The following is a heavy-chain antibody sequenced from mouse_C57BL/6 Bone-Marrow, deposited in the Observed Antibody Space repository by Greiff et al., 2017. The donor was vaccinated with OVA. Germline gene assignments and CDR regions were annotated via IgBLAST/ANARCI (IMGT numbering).Heavy chain of an antibody. CDR2: ISGGGGNT. J-gene: IGHJ4*01. CDR3: ARQGWDEGSCAMDY. D-gene: IGHD4-1*01. V-gene: IGHV5-9*01. Sequence: EVQGVESGGGLVKPGGSLKLSCAASGFTFSSYTMSWVRQTPEKRLEWVATISGGGGNTYYPDSVKGRFTISRDNAKNTLCLQMSSLRTEDTALYYCARQGWDEGSCAMDYWGQGTSVTVSS. CDR1: GFTFSSYT.